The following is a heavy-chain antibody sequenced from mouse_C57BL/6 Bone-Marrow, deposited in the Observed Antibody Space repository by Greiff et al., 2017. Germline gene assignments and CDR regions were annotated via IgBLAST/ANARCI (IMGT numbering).Heavy chain of an antibody. V-gene: IGHV1-15*01. J-gene: IGHJ2*01. CDR1: GYTFTDYE. CDR2: IDPETGGT. Sequence: LQESGAELVRPGASVTLSCKASGYTFTDYEMHWVKQTPVHGLEWIGAIDPETGGTAYNQKFKGKAILTADKSSSTAYMELRSLTSEDSAVYYCTRCRATTVVWGQGTTLTVSS. CDR3: TRCRATTVV. D-gene: IGHD1-1*01.